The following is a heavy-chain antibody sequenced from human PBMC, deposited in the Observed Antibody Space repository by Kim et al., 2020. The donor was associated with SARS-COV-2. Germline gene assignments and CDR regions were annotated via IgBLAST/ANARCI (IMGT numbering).Heavy chain of an antibody. J-gene: IGHJ3*02. CDR2: IYYSGST. V-gene: IGHV4-59*01. Sequence: SETLSLTCTVSGGSISSYYWSWIRQPPGKGLEWIGYIYYSGSTNYNPSLKSRVTISVDTSKNQFSLKLSSVTAADTAVYYCARLETMGDADAFDIWGQGTMVTVSS. CDR3: ARLETMGDADAFDI. D-gene: IGHD3-16*01. CDR1: GGSISSYY.